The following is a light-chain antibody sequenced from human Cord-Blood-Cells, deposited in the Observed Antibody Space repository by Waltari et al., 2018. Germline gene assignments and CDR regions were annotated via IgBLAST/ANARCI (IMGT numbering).Light chain of an antibody. Sequence: DIQMTQSPSPLSASVGDRVTITCRASQSISSWLAWYQQKPGKAPKLLIYKAASLESGVPSRFSVSGSGTEFTLTISSLQPDDFATYYCQQYNSYSRTFGQGTKVEIK. CDR1: QSISSW. CDR2: KAA. J-gene: IGKJ1*01. CDR3: QQYNSYSRT. V-gene: IGKV1-5*03.